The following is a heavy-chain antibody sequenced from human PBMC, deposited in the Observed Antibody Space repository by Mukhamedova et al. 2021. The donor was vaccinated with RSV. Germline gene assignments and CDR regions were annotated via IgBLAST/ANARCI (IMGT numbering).Heavy chain of an antibody. CDR2: DGSDK. V-gene: IGHV3-30*02. D-gene: IGHD3-10*01. Sequence: DGSDKYYADSVTGRFSVSRDNFKNTLYLQMSSLRPDDTAVYYCAKEKPGGGPLYMDVWGKGTTVIVSS. CDR3: AKEKPGGGPLYMDV. J-gene: IGHJ6*03.